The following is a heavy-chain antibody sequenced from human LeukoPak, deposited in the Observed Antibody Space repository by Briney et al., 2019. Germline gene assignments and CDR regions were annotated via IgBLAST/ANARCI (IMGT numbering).Heavy chain of an antibody. D-gene: IGHD5-12*01. CDR2: INHSGST. Sequence: PSETLSLTCAVYGGSFSGYYWSWIRQPPGKGLEWIGEINHSGSTNYNPSLKSRVTISVDTSKNQFSLKLSSVTAADTAVYYCVSSGYSGYDPADYWGQGTLVTVSS. CDR1: GGSFSGYY. V-gene: IGHV4-34*01. J-gene: IGHJ4*02. CDR3: VSSGYSGYDPADY.